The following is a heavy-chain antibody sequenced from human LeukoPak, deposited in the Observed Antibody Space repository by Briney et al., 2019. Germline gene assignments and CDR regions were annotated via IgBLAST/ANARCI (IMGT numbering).Heavy chain of an antibody. J-gene: IGHJ4*02. D-gene: IGHD6-6*01. V-gene: IGHV3-23*01. CDR1: GFTSSSYA. CDR3: AKDRARIAARPRGIFDY. Sequence: GGSLRLSCAASGFTSSSYAMSWVRQAPGKGLEWVSAISGSGGSTYYADSVKGRFTISRDNSKNTLYLQMNSLRAEDTAVYYCAKDRARIAARPRGIFDYWGQGTLVTVSS. CDR2: ISGSGGST.